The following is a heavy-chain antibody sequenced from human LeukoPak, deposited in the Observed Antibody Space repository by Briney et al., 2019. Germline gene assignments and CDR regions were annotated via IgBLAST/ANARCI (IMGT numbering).Heavy chain of an antibody. Sequence: PGGSLRLSCAASGFIFSDHYMDWVRQAPGKGLEWVGRTRNEANIYTTKYAASVKGRFTISRDDSKNSLYLQMNSLKTEDTAVYYCASPVGATTVRAFDIWSQGTMVTVSS. D-gene: IGHD1-26*01. CDR2: TRNEANIYTT. CDR3: ASPVGATTVRAFDI. V-gene: IGHV3-72*01. J-gene: IGHJ3*02. CDR1: GFIFSDHY.